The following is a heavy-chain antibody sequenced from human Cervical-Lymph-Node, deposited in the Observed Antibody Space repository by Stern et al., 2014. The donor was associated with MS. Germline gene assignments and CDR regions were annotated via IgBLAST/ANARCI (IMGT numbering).Heavy chain of an antibody. V-gene: IGHV4-31*03. CDR2: IHHSGST. D-gene: IGHD3-16*01. CDR1: GGSISTTGYY. CDR3: ARSDRLWGSFDY. Sequence: QLQLQESGPGLVKPSQTLSLTCTVSGGSISTTGYYWTWIRQHPGEGLEWIGYIHHSGSTYYNPSLKSRGTISVDTSKNQFSLKLSSVTAADTALYYCARSDRLWGSFDYWGQGSLVTVSS. J-gene: IGHJ4*02.